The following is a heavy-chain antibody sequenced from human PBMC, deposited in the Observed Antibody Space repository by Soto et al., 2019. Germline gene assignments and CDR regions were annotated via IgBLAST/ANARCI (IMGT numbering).Heavy chain of an antibody. CDR2: ISYAGNT. V-gene: IGHV4-39*01. D-gene: IGHD6-13*01. CDR1: GGSISSSRSY. Sequence: SETLSLTCNVSGGSISSSRSYWAWFRQPPGKELEWIANISYAGNTYYNPSLKSRVTVSVDTSKNQFSLKLDSVTAADTAVYYCARQAAAPGIDLWFEPWGQGTXVTVSS. J-gene: IGHJ5*02. CDR3: ARQAAAPGIDLWFEP.